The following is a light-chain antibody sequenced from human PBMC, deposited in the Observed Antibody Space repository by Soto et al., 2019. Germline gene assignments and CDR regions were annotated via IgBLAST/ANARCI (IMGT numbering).Light chain of an antibody. CDR1: SSNIGTNY. Sequence: QSVLTQSPSASGTPGQRVIISCSGSSSNIGTNYVYWYQQLPGTAPKVLIYGNDKRPSGVPNRFSGSKSGTSASLAISGLRSEDEADYYCQSYDNSLSGSIFGGGTKLTVL. J-gene: IGLJ2*01. CDR3: QSYDNSLSGSI. V-gene: IGLV1-47*01. CDR2: GND.